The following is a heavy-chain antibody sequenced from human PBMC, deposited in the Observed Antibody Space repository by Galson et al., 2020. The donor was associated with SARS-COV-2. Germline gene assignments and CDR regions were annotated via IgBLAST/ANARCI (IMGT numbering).Heavy chain of an antibody. CDR3: ARTPHYSGYSYAYDLEF. D-gene: IGHD5-18*01. CDR1: GYIFTSYW. V-gene: IGHV5-51*01. J-gene: IGHJ4*02. Sequence: GESLKISCKASGYIFTSYWIAWLRQMPGKGLDWMGFIYPGDSDTRYSPPFQGQVTISADKSITTAYLQWNTLKASDTAMYYCARTPHYSGYSYAYDLEFWGQGTLVTVSS. CDR2: IYPGDSDT.